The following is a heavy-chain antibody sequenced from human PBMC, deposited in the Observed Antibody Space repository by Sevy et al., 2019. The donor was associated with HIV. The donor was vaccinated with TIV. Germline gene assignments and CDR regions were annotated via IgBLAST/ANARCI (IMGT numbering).Heavy chain of an antibody. CDR2: IIGSGGRT. D-gene: IGHD4-17*01. J-gene: IGHJ4*02. Sequence: GGSLRLSCAASGFTFSNYAMNWVHQSPGKGLEWVSCIIGSGGRTYYAESVKGRFTISRDNAKNTLYLQMNNLRAEDTAVYYCAKDGHDYGDFYFNYWGQGTLVTVSS. V-gene: IGHV3-23*01. CDR1: GFTFSNYA. CDR3: AKDGHDYGDFYFNY.